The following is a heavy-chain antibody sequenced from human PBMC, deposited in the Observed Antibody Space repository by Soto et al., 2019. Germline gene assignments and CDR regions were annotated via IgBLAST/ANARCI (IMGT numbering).Heavy chain of an antibody. CDR2: IYHSGST. D-gene: IGHD2-15*01. CDR1: GGSISSGGYS. J-gene: IGHJ4*02. V-gene: IGHV4-30-2*01. CDR3: ARGQVVAAQH. Sequence: SETLSLTCAVSGGSISSGGYSWSWIRQPPGKGLEWIGYIYHSGSTYYNPSLKSRVTMSVDRSKNQFSLKLSSVTAADTAVYYCARGQVVAAQHWGQGTLVTVST.